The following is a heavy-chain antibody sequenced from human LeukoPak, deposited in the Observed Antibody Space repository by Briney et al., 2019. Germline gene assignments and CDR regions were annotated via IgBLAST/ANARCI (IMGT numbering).Heavy chain of an antibody. CDR2: ISAYNGNT. V-gene: IGHV1-18*01. CDR1: GYTFTSYG. Sequence: GASVKVSCKASGYTFTSYGISWVRQAPGQGLEWMGWISAYNGNTNYAQKLQGRVTMTTDTSTSTAYMELGSLRSDDTAVYYCARHGRSTHWLEPFDYWGQGTLVTVSS. D-gene: IGHD1-1*01. CDR3: ARHGRSTHWLEPFDY. J-gene: IGHJ4*02.